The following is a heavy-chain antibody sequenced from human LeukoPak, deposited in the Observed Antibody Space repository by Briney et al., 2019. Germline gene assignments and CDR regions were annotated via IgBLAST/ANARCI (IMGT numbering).Heavy chain of an antibody. J-gene: IGHJ5*02. V-gene: IGHV4-39*07. CDR2: IYYSGST. CDR3: ARGYCSSTSCYSLDP. CDR1: GGSISSSSYS. D-gene: IGHD2-2*02. Sequence: SETLSLTCSVSGGSISSSSYSWGWVRQPPGKGLEWIARIYYSGSTYYNPSLKSRVTISVDTSKNQFSLKLSSVTAADTAVYYCARGYCSSTSCYSLDPWGQGTLVTVSS.